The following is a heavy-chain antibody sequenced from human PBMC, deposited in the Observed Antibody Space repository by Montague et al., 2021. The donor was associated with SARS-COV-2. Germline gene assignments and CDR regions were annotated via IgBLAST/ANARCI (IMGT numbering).Heavy chain of an antibody. CDR2: IYWSGDK. CDR1: GFSLRSDDEG. D-gene: IGHD3-10*01. J-gene: IGHJ4*02. CDR3: AHRGMIRGLIFDY. V-gene: IGHV2-5*01. Sequence: PALVTPTQTLTLTCTFSGFSLRSDDEGVAWIRQSPGQALEWLAVIYWSGDKRYSPSLQRRLTITKDTSENKVVLTMTNMDPVDTATYYCAHRGMIRGLIFDYWGQGTLVTVSS.